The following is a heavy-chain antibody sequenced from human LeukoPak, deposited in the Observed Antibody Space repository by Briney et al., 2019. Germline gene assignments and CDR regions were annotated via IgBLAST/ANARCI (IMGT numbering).Heavy chain of an antibody. CDR2: IKWDGGST. V-gene: IGHV3-20*04. Sequence: GGSQTLLCVDSGFTFDDYGLSWGRQLPGKGLEWVAGIKWDGGSTFYAGSVKGRFIICRDNAKNSLFLQMNSLRVEDTALYYCARDLSSNWYNFAHRGGGTLVSVSS. D-gene: IGHD6-13*01. J-gene: IGHJ4*02. CDR1: GFTFDDYG. CDR3: ARDLSSNWYNFAH.